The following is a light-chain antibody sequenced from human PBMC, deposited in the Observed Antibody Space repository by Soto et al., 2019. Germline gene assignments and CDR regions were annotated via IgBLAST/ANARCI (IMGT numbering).Light chain of an antibody. CDR3: QQTYTFPWT. V-gene: IGKV1-39*01. J-gene: IGKJ1*01. CDR2: TAS. CDR1: QGISDY. Sequence: DIRMTQSPSSLSAPVGDTVTITCRASQGISDYLSWFQHKPGEAPKLLIYTASSLQGGVPLRVSGAGSRTDFSLTISGLQPEDSATYYCQQTYTFPWTFGQGTRVDIK.